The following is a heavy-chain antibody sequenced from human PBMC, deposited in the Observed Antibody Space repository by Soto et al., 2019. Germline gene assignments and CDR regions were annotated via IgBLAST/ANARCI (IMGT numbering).Heavy chain of an antibody. CDR2: IYWNDDK. J-gene: IGHJ4*02. CDR3: VHSKYTDFWSGYYSFYFDY. V-gene: IGHV2-5*01. D-gene: IGHD3-3*01. CDR1: GFSLSTSGEG. Sequence: QITLKASGPTQVKPTQTLTLTCTFSGFSLSTSGEGVGWIRQPPGKALEWLALIYWNDDKPYSPSLKNRLTVTKDASKNQVVLTMTNMDPVDTATYYCVHSKYTDFWSGYYSFYFDYWGQGTLVTVSS.